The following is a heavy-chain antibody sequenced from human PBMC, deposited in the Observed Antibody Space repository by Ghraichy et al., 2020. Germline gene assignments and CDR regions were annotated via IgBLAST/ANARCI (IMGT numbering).Heavy chain of an antibody. Sequence: GGSLRLSCAVSGFTLSSHWMHWVRQAPGKGLVWVSRIHPDGSDTTYADSVKGRFTISRDNAANMVYLQMNSLRAEDAAVYYCVRDRTVAGTGPHFDYWGQGTLVTVSS. CDR2: IHPDGSDT. J-gene: IGHJ4*02. D-gene: IGHD6-13*01. V-gene: IGHV3-74*01. CDR1: GFTLSSHW. CDR3: VRDRTVAGTGPHFDY.